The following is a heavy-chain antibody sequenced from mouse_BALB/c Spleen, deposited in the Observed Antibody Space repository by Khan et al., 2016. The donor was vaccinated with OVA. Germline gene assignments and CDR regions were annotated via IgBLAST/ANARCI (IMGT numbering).Heavy chain of an antibody. CDR1: GYSITSGYS. V-gene: IGHV3-1*02. CDR3: ARDGNYLDY. CDR2: IYYSGSI. J-gene: IGHJ4*01. Sequence: QLEESGPDLVKPSQSLSLTCTVTGYSITSGYSWHWIRQFPGNKLEWMAYIYYSGSINHNPSLKSRISITRDTSKNQFFLQLNSVTTEDTATYYYARDGNYLDYWGQGTSVTVSS. D-gene: IGHD2-1*01.